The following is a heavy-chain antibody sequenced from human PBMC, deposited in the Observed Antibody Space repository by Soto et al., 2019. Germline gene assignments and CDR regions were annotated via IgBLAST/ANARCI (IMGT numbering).Heavy chain of an antibody. CDR2: IYYSGST. J-gene: IGHJ5*02. V-gene: IGHV4-31*03. Sequence: TLSLTCTVSGGSISSGGYYWSWIRQHPGKGLEWIGYIYYSGSTYYNPSLKSRVTISVDTSKNQFSLKLSSVTAADTAVYYCARDVETAAKGQPRYNWFDPWGQGTLVTVSS. D-gene: IGHD2-2*01. CDR3: ARDVETAAKGQPRYNWFDP. CDR1: GGSISSGGYY.